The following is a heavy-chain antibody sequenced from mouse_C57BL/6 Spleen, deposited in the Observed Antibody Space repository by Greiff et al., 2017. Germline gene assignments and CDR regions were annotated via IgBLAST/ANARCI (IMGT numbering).Heavy chain of an antibody. CDR3: ARDTTVVGNGAMDY. D-gene: IGHD1-1*01. J-gene: IGHJ4*01. CDR1: GYTFTDYY. Sequence: EVQLQQSGPELVKPGASVKISCKASGYTFTDYYMNWVKQSHGKSLEWIGDINPNNGGTSYNQKFKGKATLTVDKSSSTAYMELRSLTSEDSAVYYCARDTTVVGNGAMDYWGQGTSVTVSS. V-gene: IGHV1-26*01. CDR2: INPNNGGT.